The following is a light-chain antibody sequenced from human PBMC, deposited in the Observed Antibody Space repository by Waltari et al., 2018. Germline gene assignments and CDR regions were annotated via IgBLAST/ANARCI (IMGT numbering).Light chain of an antibody. Sequence: DIQMTQSPSSLSASVGDRVTLTCRASQSISNWLAWYQQKPGKAPILLIYKASILKSGVPSRFSGSGSGTQFTLTISSLQPGDFATYYCQQYNTYSSFGQGTKLEIK. CDR1: QSISNW. CDR3: QQYNTYSS. V-gene: IGKV1-5*03. CDR2: KAS. J-gene: IGKJ2*01.